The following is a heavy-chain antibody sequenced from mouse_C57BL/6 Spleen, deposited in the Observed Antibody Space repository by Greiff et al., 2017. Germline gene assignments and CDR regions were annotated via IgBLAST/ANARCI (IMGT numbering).Heavy chain of an antibody. V-gene: IGHV1-26*01. CDR1: GYTFTDYY. J-gene: IGHJ3*01. Sequence: VQLQQSGPELVKPGASVKISCKASGYTFTDYYMNWVKQSHGKSLEWIGDINPNNGGTSYNQKFKGKATLTVDKSSSTAYMERRSLTSEDSAVYYCARENWAYWGQGTLVTVSA. CDR3: ARENWAY. CDR2: INPNNGGT.